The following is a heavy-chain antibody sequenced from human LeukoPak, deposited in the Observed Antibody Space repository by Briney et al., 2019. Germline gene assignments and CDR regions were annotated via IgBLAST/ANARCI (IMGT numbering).Heavy chain of an antibody. J-gene: IGHJ5*02. Sequence: SETLSLTCTVSGGSISSSSYYWGWIRQPPGKGLEWIGSIYYSGSTYYNPSLKSRVTISVDTSKNQFSLKLSSVTAADTAVYYCARHPIIVVVPAAKGGWFDPWGQGTLVTVSS. CDR2: IYYSGST. CDR1: GGSISSSSYY. D-gene: IGHD2-2*01. V-gene: IGHV4-39*01. CDR3: ARHPIIVVVPAAKGGWFDP.